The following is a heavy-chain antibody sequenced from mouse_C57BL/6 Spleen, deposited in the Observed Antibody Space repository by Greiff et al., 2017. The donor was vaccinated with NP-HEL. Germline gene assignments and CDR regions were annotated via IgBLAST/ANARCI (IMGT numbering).Heavy chain of an antibody. CDR1: GFTFSSYA. CDR3: AREYGNYPYYFDY. J-gene: IGHJ2*01. V-gene: IGHV5-4*01. D-gene: IGHD2-1*01. CDR2: ISDGGSYT. Sequence: EVKLVESGGGLVKPGGSLKLSCAASGFTFSSYAMSWVRQTPEKRLEWVATISDGGSYTYYPDNVKGRFTISRDNAKNHLYLQMSHLKSEDTAMYYCAREYGNYPYYFDYWGKGTTLTVSS.